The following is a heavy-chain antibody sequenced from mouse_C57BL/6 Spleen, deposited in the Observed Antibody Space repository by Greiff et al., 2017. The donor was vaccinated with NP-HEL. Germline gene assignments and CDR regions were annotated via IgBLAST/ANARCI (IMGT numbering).Heavy chain of an antibody. CDR2: INSDGGST. D-gene: IGHD2-4*01. V-gene: IGHV5-2*01. CDR3: AKRGYDYWFAY. CDR1: EYEFPSHD. Sequence: DVHLVESGGGLVQPGESLKLSCESNEYEFPSHDMSWVRKTPEKRLELVAAINSDGGSTYYPDTMERRFIISRDNTKKTLYLQMSSLRSEDTALYYCAKRGYDYWFAYWGQGTLVTVSA. J-gene: IGHJ3*01.